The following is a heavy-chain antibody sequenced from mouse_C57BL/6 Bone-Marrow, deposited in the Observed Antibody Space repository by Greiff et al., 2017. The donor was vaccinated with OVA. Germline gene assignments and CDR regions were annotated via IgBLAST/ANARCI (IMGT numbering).Heavy chain of an antibody. J-gene: IGHJ3*01. CDR1: GYTFTSYW. CDR3: ARRDYGSSYAWFAY. CDR2: INPSNGGT. Sequence: QVQLQQPGTELVKPGASVKLSCKASGYTFTSYWLHWVKQRPGQGLEWIGNINPSNGGTNYNEQFKRKATLTVDKSSSTADMQLSSLTSEDSAVYYRARRDYGSSYAWFAYWGQGTLVTVSA. V-gene: IGHV1-53*01. D-gene: IGHD1-1*01.